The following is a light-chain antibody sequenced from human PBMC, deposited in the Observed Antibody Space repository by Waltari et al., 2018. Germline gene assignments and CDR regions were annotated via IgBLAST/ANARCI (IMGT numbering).Light chain of an antibody. Sequence: QSALTQPRSVSGSPGQSVTISCTGTSSDVGGYNSVSWYQQDPGKAPKLLIFDVSERPSGVSDRFSGSKSGNTASLTISGLPAEDEADYHCCSFAAGNTVIFGGGTKLTVV. J-gene: IGLJ2*01. CDR3: CSFAAGNTVI. CDR1: SSDVGGYNS. CDR2: DVS. V-gene: IGLV2-11*01.